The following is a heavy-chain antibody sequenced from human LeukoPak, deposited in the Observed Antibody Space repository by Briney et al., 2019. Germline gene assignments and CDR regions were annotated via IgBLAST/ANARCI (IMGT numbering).Heavy chain of an antibody. CDR1: GGSISSSSYY. Sequence: PSETLSLTCTVSGGSISSSSYYWGWIRQPPGKGLEWIGSIYYSGSTYYNPSLKGRVTISVDTSKNQFSLKLSSVTAADTAVYYCARVFDSGSQAYFYYMDVWGKGTTVTISS. CDR3: ARVFDSGSQAYFYYMDV. CDR2: IYYSGST. D-gene: IGHD3-10*01. V-gene: IGHV4-39*07. J-gene: IGHJ6*03.